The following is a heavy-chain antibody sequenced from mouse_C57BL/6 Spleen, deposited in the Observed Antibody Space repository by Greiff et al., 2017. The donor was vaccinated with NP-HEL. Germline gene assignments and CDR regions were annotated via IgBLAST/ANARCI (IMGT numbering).Heavy chain of an antibody. V-gene: IGHV3-6*01. CDR1: GYSITSGYY. CDR2: ISYDGSN. D-gene: IGHD6-1*01. CDR3: ARVQGGSYFDY. J-gene: IGHJ2*01. Sequence: EVQLVESGPGLVKPSQSLSLTCSVTGYSITSGYYWNWIRQFPGNKLEWMGYISYDGSNNYNPSLKNRISITRDTSKNQFFLKLNSVTTEDTATYYCARVQGGSYFDYWGQGTTLTVSS.